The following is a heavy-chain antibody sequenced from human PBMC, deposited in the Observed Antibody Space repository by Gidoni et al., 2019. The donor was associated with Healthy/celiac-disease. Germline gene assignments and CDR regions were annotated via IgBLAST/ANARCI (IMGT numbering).Heavy chain of an antibody. CDR3: ARRGYSYGHFDY. CDR1: GGSISSSSYY. V-gene: IGHV4-39*01. D-gene: IGHD5-18*01. CDR2: IYYSGST. Sequence: QLQLQESGPGLVKPSETLSLTCTVSGGSISSSSYYWGWIRQPPGKGLEWIGSIYYSGSTYYNPSLKSRVTRSVDTSKNQFSLKLSSVTAADTAVYYCARRGYSYGHFDYWGQGTLVTVSS. J-gene: IGHJ4*02.